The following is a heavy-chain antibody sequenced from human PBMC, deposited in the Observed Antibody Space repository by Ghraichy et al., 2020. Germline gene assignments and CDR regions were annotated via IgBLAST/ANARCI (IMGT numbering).Heavy chain of an antibody. J-gene: IGHJ6*03. CDR2: ISAYYGNT. CDR1: GYTFSTYG. Sequence: ASVKVSCKASGYTFSTYGISWVRQAPGQGLEWMGWISAYYGNTNYAQKLQGRVTMTTDTSTSTAYMELRSLRSDDTAVYYCARVKAAHPYYMDVWGKGTTVTVSS. V-gene: IGHV1-18*01. CDR3: ARVKAAHPYYMDV. D-gene: IGHD6-6*01.